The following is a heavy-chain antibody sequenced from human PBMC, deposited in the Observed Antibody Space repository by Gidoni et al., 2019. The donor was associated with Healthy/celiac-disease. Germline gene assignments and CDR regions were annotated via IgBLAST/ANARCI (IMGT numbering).Heavy chain of an antibody. CDR3: ARHSGYDRGADAFDI. V-gene: IGHV1-69*01. D-gene: IGHD5-12*01. CDR1: GGTFSSYA. Sequence: QVQLVQSGAEVKQPGSSVKVSCKASGGTFSSYAIGWVLQAPGQGLEWMGGIIPIFGTANYAQKFQGRVTITADESTSTAYMDLSSLRSEDTAVYYCARHSGYDRGADAFDIWGQGTMVTVSS. J-gene: IGHJ3*02. CDR2: IIPIFGTA.